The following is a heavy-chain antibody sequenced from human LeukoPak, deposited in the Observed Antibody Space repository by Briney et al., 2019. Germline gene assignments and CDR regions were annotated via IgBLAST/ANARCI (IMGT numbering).Heavy chain of an antibody. Sequence: RGSLRLSCAASGFTFSSYAMSGVRQAPGKGLEWVSAISGRGGSTYYADSVKGRFTISRDNSKNTLYLQMNSLRAEDTAIYYCAKDTGPAAGITADYWGQGTLVTVSS. CDR2: ISGRGGST. CDR3: AKDTGPAAGITADY. CDR1: GFTFSSYA. D-gene: IGHD6-13*01. J-gene: IGHJ4*02. V-gene: IGHV3-23*01.